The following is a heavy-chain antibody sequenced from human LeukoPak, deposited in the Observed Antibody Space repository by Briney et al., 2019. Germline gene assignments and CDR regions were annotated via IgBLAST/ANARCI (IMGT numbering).Heavy chain of an antibody. CDR1: GYTFTSYG. D-gene: IGHD3-16*02. CDR3: ARDSDVLRLGELSFNWFDP. V-gene: IGHV1-18*01. Sequence: ASVKVSCKASGYTFTSYGISWVRQAPGQGLEWMGWISAYNGNTNYAQKLQGRVTMTTDTSTSTAYMELRSLRSDDTAVYYCARDSDVLRLGELSFNWFDPWGQGTLVTVSS. CDR2: ISAYNGNT. J-gene: IGHJ5*02.